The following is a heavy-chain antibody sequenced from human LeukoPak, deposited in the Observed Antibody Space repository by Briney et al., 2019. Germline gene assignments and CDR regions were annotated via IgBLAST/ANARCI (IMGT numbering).Heavy chain of an antibody. D-gene: IGHD5-18*01. CDR1: GYSFTSYW. J-gene: IGHJ4*02. CDR2: FYPGGSDT. V-gene: IGHV5-51*01. Sequence: GESLKISCRGSGYSFTSYWIGWLRQMPGKGVEGWGIFYPGGSDTRYSPSFQGPVTISRDKSNSTAYLQWSSLKASDTAMYYCGRKAFGTLQLLDYWGQGTLVTVSS. CDR3: GRKAFGTLQLLDY.